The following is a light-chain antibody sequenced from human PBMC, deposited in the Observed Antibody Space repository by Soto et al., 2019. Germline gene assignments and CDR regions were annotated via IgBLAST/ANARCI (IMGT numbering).Light chain of an antibody. V-gene: IGKV3-11*01. CDR1: QSVSSY. Sequence: EIVVNQYPAALSLSPGERATLYCRASQSVSSYLAWYQQKPGQAPRLLIYDASNRATGIPARFSGSGSGTDFTLTIISLEPEDFVVYYCQQRSNWLRTFGQGTKVDIK. J-gene: IGKJ1*01. CDR2: DAS. CDR3: QQRSNWLRT.